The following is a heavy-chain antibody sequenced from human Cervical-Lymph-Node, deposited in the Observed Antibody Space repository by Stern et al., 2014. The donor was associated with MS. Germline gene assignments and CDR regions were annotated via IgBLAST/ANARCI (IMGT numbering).Heavy chain of an antibody. Sequence: QVQLQESGPGLVKPSETLSLTCTVSGGSISSSSYYWGWIRQPPGKGLEWIGSIYYSGSTYNTPSLKGRVTISVATPKNQFSLKLSSVTAADTAVYYCARRRAAAGAVLFDYWGQGTLVTVSS. CDR2: IYYSGST. J-gene: IGHJ4*02. V-gene: IGHV4-39*01. CDR3: ARRRAAAGAVLFDY. CDR1: GGSISSSSYY. D-gene: IGHD6-13*01.